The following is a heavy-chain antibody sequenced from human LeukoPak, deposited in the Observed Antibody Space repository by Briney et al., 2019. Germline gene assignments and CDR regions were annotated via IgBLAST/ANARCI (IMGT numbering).Heavy chain of an antibody. CDR1: GFTFSTYG. CDR3: AKDGYCSSTSCYSGYYYMDV. CDR2: ISYDGSNK. J-gene: IGHJ6*03. Sequence: GGSLRLSCAASGFTFSTYGLHWVRQAPGKGLEWVSFISYDGSNKYYADSVKGRFTISRDNAKNTLYLQMNSLRAEDTAVYYCAKDGYCSSTSCYSGYYYMDVWGKGTTVTVSS. D-gene: IGHD2-2*03. V-gene: IGHV3-30*18.